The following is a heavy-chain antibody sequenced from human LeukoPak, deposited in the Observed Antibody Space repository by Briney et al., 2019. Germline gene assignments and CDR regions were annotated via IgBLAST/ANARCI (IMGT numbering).Heavy chain of an antibody. CDR2: IIPIFGTA. CDR3: ARKGYCSSTSCYYYGMDV. Sequence: ASVKVSCKASGGTFSSYAISWVRQAPGQGLEWMGGIIPIFGTASYAQKFQGRVTITADESTSTAYMELSSLRSEDTAVYYCARKGYCSSTSCYYYGMDVWGQGTTVTVSS. J-gene: IGHJ6*02. CDR1: GGTFSSYA. D-gene: IGHD2-2*01. V-gene: IGHV1-69*01.